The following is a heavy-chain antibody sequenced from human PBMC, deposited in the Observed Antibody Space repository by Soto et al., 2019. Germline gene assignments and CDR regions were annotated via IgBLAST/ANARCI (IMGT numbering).Heavy chain of an antibody. J-gene: IGHJ2*01. D-gene: IGHD3-16*01. V-gene: IGHV4-31*03. CDR1: GGSISSGGYY. CDR3: GRLALGGDFDL. CDR2: IYYSGST. Sequence: QVQLQESGPGLVKPSQTLSLTCTVSGGSISSGGYYWSWIRQHPGKGLEWIGYIYYSGSTYYNPSLKSRLTISVDTSKNQFALKLISVTAADTAVDYCGRLALGGDFDLWGRGTLVTVSS.